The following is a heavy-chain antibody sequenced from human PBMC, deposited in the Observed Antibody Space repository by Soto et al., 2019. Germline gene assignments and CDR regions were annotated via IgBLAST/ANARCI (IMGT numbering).Heavy chain of an antibody. Sequence: PGGSLRLSCAASGFTFSTYSMNWVRQAPGKGLEWVSYISSSSNTIYYADSVKGRFTISRDNAKNSLYLQMNSLRAEDTAVYYCGRFHTVTTSEAIRTQYYMDVWGKATTVTVSS. J-gene: IGHJ6*03. CDR1: GFTFSTYS. V-gene: IGHV3-48*01. D-gene: IGHD4-17*01. CDR3: GRFHTVTTSEAIRTQYYMDV. CDR2: ISSSSNTI.